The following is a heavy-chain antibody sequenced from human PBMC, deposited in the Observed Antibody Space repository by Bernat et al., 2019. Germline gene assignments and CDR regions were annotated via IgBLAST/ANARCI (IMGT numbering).Heavy chain of an antibody. D-gene: IGHD2-15*01. Sequence: EVQLLESGGGLVQPGGSLRLSCAASGFTFSSYAMSWVRQAPGKGLEWVSAISGSGVSTSYADSVKGRFTISRDNSKNTLYVQMNSLRAEDTAIYYCAKDLGSGGNTYRLVDYWGQGILVTVSS. J-gene: IGHJ4*02. CDR2: ISGSGVST. CDR1: GFTFSSYA. V-gene: IGHV3-23*01. CDR3: AKDLGSGGNTYRLVDY.